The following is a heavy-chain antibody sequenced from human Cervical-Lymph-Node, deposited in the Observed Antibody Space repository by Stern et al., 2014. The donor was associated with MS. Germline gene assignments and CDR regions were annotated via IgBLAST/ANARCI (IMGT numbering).Heavy chain of an antibody. CDR2: INPSGGST. CDR3: ARSGSYSDAFDI. D-gene: IGHD1-26*01. Sequence: QLVQSGAEVKKPGASVKVSCKASGYTFSSYYMHWVRQAPGQGLEWIGIINPSGGSTRYAQKFQGRVTMTRDTSTSTVYMELSSQRSEDTAVYYCARSGSYSDAFDIWGQGTMVTVSS. CDR1: GYTFSSYY. J-gene: IGHJ3*02. V-gene: IGHV1-46*01.